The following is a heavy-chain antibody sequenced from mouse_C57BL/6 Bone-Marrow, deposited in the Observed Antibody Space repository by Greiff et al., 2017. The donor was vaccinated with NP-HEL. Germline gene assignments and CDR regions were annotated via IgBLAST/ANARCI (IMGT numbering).Heavy chain of an antibody. CDR1: GYTFTSYW. V-gene: IGHV1-55*01. J-gene: IGHJ3*01. Sequence: VKLQESGAELVKPGASVKMSCKASGYTFTSYWITWVKQRPGQGLEWIGDIYPGSGSTNYNEKFKSKATLTVDTSSSTAYMQLSSLTSEDSAVYYCADSSGFWFAYWGQGTLVTVSA. CDR2: IYPGSGST. CDR3: ADSSGFWFAY. D-gene: IGHD3-2*02.